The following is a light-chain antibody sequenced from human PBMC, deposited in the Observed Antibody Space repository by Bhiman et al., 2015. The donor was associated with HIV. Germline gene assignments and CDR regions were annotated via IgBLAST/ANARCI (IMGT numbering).Light chain of an antibody. CDR2: KNN. Sequence: QSVLTQTPSASGAPGQGVTISCSGSSSNVGRNYVYWYQQLPGTTPKLLIYKNNQRPSGVPDRFSGSKSGTSASLAISGLRSEDEADYYCAAWDDSLSGPWVFGGGTKLTVL. CDR1: SSNVGRNY. J-gene: IGLJ3*02. CDR3: AAWDDSLSGPWV. V-gene: IGLV1-47*01.